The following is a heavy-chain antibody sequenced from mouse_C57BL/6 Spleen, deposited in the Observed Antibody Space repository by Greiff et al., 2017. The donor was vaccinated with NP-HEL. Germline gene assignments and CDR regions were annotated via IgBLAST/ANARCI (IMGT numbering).Heavy chain of an antibody. CDR2: INPNNGGT. CDR3: ARGGGYYPSFDY. J-gene: IGHJ2*01. V-gene: IGHV1-26*01. Sequence: VQLQQSGPELVKPGASVKISCKASGYTFTDYYMNWVKQSHGKSLEWIGDINPNNGGTSYNQKFKGKATLTVDKSSSTAYMELRSLTSEDSAVYYCARGGGYYPSFDYWGQGTTLTVSS. D-gene: IGHD2-3*01. CDR1: GYTFTDYY.